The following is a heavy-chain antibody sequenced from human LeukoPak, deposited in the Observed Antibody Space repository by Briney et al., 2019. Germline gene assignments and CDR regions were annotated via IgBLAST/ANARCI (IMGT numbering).Heavy chain of an antibody. CDR3: ARAVRITIFGVVTEHAFDI. V-gene: IGHV1-2*02. Sequence: ASVKVSCKASGYTFTGYYMHWVRQAPGQGLEWMGWINPNSGGTNYAQKLQGRVTMTTDTSTSTAYMELGSLRSDDTAVYYCARAVRITIFGVVTEHAFDIWGQGTMVTVSS. D-gene: IGHD3-3*01. CDR1: GYTFTGYY. CDR2: INPNSGGT. J-gene: IGHJ3*02.